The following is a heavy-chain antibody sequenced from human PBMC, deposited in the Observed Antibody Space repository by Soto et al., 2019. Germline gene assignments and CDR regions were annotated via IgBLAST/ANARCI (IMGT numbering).Heavy chain of an antibody. CDR1: GFPFSSYA. V-gene: IGHV3-23*01. Sequence: QSGGSLRLSCVASGFPFSSYAMSWVRQTPGKGLEWVSGISGSGGRTYYADSVKGRFTISRDNSNNTLSLQMHILRVEDTAVYFCAKGGYYSIFEIRGQGSLVIVSS. J-gene: IGHJ4*03. CDR2: ISGSGGRT. D-gene: IGHD3-16*01. CDR3: AKGGYYSIFEI.